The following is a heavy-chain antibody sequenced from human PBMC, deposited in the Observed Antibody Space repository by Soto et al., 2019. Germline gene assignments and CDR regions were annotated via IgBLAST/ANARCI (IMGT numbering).Heavy chain of an antibody. CDR3: ARLWSNCSGGSCYDY. D-gene: IGHD2-15*01. CDR2: IYYSGST. CDR1: GGSISSSSYY. Sequence: PSETLSLTCTVSGGSISSSSYYWGWIRQPPGKGLEWIGSIYYSGSTYYNPSLKSRVTISVDTSKNQFSLKLSSVTAADTAVYYCARLWSNCSGGSCYDYWCQGTLVTVSS. J-gene: IGHJ4*02. V-gene: IGHV4-39*01.